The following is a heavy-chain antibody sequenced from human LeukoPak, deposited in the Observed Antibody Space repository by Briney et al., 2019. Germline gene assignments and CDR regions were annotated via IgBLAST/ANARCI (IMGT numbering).Heavy chain of an antibody. CDR1: GGSISSYY. Sequence: KPSETLSLTCTVSGGSISSYYWSWIRQPPGKGLEWIGYIYYSGSTNYNPSLKSRVTISVDTSKNQFSLKLSSVTAADTAVYYCARRDIVVVPAAPEGDAFDIWGQGTMVTVSS. CDR3: ARRDIVVVPAAPEGDAFDI. D-gene: IGHD2-2*01. J-gene: IGHJ3*02. V-gene: IGHV4-59*08. CDR2: IYYSGST.